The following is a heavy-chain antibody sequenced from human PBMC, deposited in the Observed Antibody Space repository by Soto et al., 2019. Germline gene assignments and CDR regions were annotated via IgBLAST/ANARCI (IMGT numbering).Heavy chain of an antibody. CDR2: NSSSSSTI. D-gene: IGHD2-8*02. Sequence: EVQLVESGGGLVQPGGSLRLSCAASGFTFSSYSMNWVRQAPGKGLEWVSYNSSSSSTIYYADSVKGRFTISRDNAKNSLYLQMNSLRAEDTAVYYCARDTGRQDPNWFDPWGQGTLVTVSS. V-gene: IGHV3-48*01. CDR3: ARDTGRQDPNWFDP. J-gene: IGHJ5*02. CDR1: GFTFSSYS.